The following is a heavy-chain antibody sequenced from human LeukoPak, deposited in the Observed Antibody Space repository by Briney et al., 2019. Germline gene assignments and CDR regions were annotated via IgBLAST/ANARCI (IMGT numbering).Heavy chain of an antibody. V-gene: IGHV4-59*01. J-gene: IGHJ6*02. CDR1: GGSISSYY. Sequence: PSETLSLTCTVSGGSISSYYWSWIRQPPGKGLEWIEHIYYSGSTNYNPSLKSRVAISVDTSKNQFSLKLSSVTAADTAVYYCARAGYYGMDVWGQGTTVTVSS. CDR2: IYYSGST. CDR3: ARAGYYGMDV.